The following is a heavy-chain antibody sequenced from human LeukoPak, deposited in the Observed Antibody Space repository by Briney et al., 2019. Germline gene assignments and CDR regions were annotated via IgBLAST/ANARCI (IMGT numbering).Heavy chain of an antibody. CDR1: GFTFNTYS. V-gene: IGHV3-21*01. J-gene: IGHJ5*02. D-gene: IGHD3-10*01. CDR2: ITSSSSYI. CDR3: VNSGFDP. Sequence: PGGSLRLSCATSGFTFNTYSMNWVRQAPGKGLEWVSSITSSSSYIYYADSVKGRFTISRDNFKNTLSLQMNGLRVEDTALYYCVNSGFDPWGQGTLVTVSS.